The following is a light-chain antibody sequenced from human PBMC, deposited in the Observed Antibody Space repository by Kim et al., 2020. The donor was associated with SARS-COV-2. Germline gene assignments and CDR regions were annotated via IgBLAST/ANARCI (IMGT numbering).Light chain of an antibody. J-gene: IGKJ1*01. CDR2: DAS. V-gene: IGKV1-5*01. CDR3: QQYKSYSPWA. CDR1: QSISTW. Sequence: GDRVTITCRATQSISTWLAWYQQKPGKAPELLIYDASSLEAGVPSRFGGSGSGTDFTLTISSLQPDDFATYYCQQYKSYSPWAFGQGTK.